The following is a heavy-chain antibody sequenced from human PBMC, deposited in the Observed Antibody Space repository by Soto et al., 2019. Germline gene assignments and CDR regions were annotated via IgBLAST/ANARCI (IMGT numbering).Heavy chain of an antibody. V-gene: IGHV4-59*01. D-gene: IGHD2-15*01. Sequence: LSLTCTVSGGSISPFYWSWVRQPPGKGLEWIGYLYYSGNTNYNPSLKSRVTISVDASKNQVSLRLTSVTAADTAVYYCARVGGVAARTFDYWGQGTVVTVSS. CDR2: LYYSGNT. CDR1: GGSISPFY. CDR3: ARVGGVAARTFDY. J-gene: IGHJ4*02.